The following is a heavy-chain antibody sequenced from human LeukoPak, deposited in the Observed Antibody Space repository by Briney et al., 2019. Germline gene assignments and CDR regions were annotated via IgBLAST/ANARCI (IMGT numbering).Heavy chain of an antibody. Sequence: SETLSLTCAVFGGSFSDYYWSWIRQPPGQGLEWIGEINHSGSTNYNPSLKSRVTMSVDTSKNQFSLKLSSVTAADTAVYYCARDRYYDSSGYRARMVPDYWGQGTLVTVSS. J-gene: IGHJ4*02. CDR1: GGSFSDYY. CDR3: ARDRYYDSSGYRARMVPDY. V-gene: IGHV4-34*01. CDR2: INHSGST. D-gene: IGHD3-22*01.